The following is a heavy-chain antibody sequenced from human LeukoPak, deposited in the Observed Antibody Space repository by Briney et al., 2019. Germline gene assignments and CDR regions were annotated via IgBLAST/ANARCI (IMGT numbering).Heavy chain of an antibody. D-gene: IGHD3-10*01. Sequence: GGSLRLSCAASGFTFSSYEMNWVRQAPGKGLEWVAFIRYDGSNKYYADSVRGRFTISRDNSKNTLYLQMNSLRAEDTAVYYCAKDLRGGYFDYWGQGTLVTVSS. CDR2: IRYDGSNK. V-gene: IGHV3-30*02. CDR3: AKDLRGGYFDY. J-gene: IGHJ4*02. CDR1: GFTFSSYE.